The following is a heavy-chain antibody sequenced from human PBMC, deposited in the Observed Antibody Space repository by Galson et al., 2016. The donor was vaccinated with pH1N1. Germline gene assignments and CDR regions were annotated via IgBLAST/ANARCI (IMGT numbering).Heavy chain of an antibody. D-gene: IGHD3-16*01. CDR1: GGTFSSYT. V-gene: IGHV1-69*05. CDR2: ISPVFGTK. Sequence: SVKVSCKASGGTFSSYTFSWMRQAPGQGLEWMGGISPVFGTKNYAQKFQDRVTITRDTSATTAYMELSSLRFEDTAVYYCARRVGRSFDYWGQGTLVTVSS. CDR3: ARRVGRSFDY. J-gene: IGHJ4*02.